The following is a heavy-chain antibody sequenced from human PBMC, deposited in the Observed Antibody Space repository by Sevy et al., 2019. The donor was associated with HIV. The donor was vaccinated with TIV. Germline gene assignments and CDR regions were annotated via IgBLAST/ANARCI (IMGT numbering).Heavy chain of an antibody. CDR2: IWYDGTIK. V-gene: IGHV3-33*08. J-gene: IGHJ4*02. D-gene: IGHD2-21*02. Sequence: GGSLRLSCAASGFTFFNAWMNWVRQAPGKELEWVALIWYDGTIKYYADSVKGRFTISRDNSKDTLFLQMNSLTPEDTAVYYCARGGGYCGGDCYSIDYWGQGALVTVSS. CDR3: ARGGGYCGGDCYSIDY. CDR1: GFTFFNAW.